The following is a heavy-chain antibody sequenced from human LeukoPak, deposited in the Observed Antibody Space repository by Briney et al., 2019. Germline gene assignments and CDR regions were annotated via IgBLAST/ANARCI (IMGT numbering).Heavy chain of an antibody. J-gene: IGHJ4*02. CDR3: ARDPTWELGGVYYFDY. CDR2: IYTSGST. CDR1: GGSISSYY. Sequence: SETLSLTCTVSGGSISSYYWSWIRQPARKGLEWIGRIYTSGSTNYNPSLKSRVTKSVDTSKNQFSLKLSSVTAADTAVYYCARDPTWELGGVYYFDYWGQGTLVTVSS. D-gene: IGHD1-26*01. V-gene: IGHV4-4*07.